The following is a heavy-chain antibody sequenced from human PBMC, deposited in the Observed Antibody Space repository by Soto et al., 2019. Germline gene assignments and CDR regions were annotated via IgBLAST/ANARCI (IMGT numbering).Heavy chain of an antibody. J-gene: IGHJ6*02. CDR1: GFTFRRYA. D-gene: IGHD2-2*02. CDR3: AKDAYCSSTSCYTHYYYGMDV. CDR2: ISGSGGST. Sequence: GGSLRLSCAASGFTFRRYAMSWVRQAPGKGLEWVSTISGSGGSTYYADSVKGRFTISRDNSKNTLYLQMNSLRAEDTAVYYCAKDAYCSSTSCYTHYYYGMDVWGQGTTVTVSS. V-gene: IGHV3-23*01.